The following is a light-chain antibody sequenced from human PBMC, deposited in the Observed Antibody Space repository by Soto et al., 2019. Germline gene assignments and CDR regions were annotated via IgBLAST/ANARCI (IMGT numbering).Light chain of an antibody. Sequence: DVVMTQRTLSLSVTPGQPASISCKSRQSLLHITGETFPFWYLQKPGQSPQLLIYEVSTRVSGVPDRFSGSGSGTDFTLEISRVETDDVGIYYCMQSTQLPPTFGQGTRLEI. CDR2: EVS. V-gene: IGKV2D-29*02. J-gene: IGKJ5*01. CDR3: MQSTQLPPT. CDR1: QSLLHITGETF.